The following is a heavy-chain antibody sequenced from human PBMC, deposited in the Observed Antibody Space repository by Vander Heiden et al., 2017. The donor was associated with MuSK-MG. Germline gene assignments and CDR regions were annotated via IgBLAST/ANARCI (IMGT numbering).Heavy chain of an antibody. CDR3: AREVNAYKLEDFPYFDY. V-gene: IGHV3-21*03. CDR1: GFTFSAYS. J-gene: IGHJ4*02. Sequence: EVQLVESGGGLVKPGGSLRLSCAASGFTFSAYSMNWVRQPPGKGLEWVSSISSGGSYIYYADSLKGRCTISRDIAKNSLYLQMDSLRADDTAVYFCAREVNAYKLEDFPYFDYWGQGTLVTVSS. D-gene: IGHD2-21*01. CDR2: ISSGGSYI.